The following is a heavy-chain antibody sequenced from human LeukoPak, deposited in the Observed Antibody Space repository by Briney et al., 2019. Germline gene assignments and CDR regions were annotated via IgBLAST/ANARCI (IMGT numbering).Heavy chain of an antibody. J-gene: IGHJ4*02. CDR2: ISSSSSPI. CDR1: GFTFSSYS. D-gene: IGHD1-14*01. CDR3: ARVLPERGGLDY. V-gene: IGHV3-48*04. Sequence: PGGSLRLSCAACGFTFSSYSMNWVREAPGKGLEGVSYISSSSSPIYYADSVKGGFTFSRDNAKNSLYLQMNSLRAEDTAVYYCARVLPERGGLDYWGQGTLVTVSS.